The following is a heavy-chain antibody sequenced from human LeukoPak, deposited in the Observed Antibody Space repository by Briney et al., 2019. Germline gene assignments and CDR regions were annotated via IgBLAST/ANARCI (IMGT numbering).Heavy chain of an antibody. D-gene: IGHD3-10*01. CDR1: VDSICSYH. CDR2: IYYSGST. CDR3: AREVPIVRGLRWDY. V-gene: IGHV4-59*12. Sequence: SETLSLTCTVSVDSICSYHWNWVRQSPGKGLEGIGYIYYSGSTNCNPSLKSRVTISIDTSKNPFSLKLRSVTAADTAVYYCAREVPIVRGLRWDYWGQGTLVTVSS. J-gene: IGHJ4*02.